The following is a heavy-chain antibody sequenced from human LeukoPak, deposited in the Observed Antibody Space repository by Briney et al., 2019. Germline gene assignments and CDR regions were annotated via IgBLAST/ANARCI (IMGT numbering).Heavy chain of an antibody. CDR2: MNPNSGNT. Sequence: ASVKVSCKASGYTFTSYDINWVRQATGQGLEWMGWMNPNSGNTGYAQKFQGRVTMTRNTSIGTAYMELSSLRSEDTAVYYCARVAAARRRDVLDPWGQGTLVTVSS. D-gene: IGHD6-6*01. V-gene: IGHV1-8*01. CDR3: ARVAAARRRDVLDP. CDR1: GYTFTSYD. J-gene: IGHJ5*02.